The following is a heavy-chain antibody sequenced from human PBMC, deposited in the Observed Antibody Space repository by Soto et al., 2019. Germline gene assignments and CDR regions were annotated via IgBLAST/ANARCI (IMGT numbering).Heavy chain of an antibody. CDR1: GGSISSGGYY. J-gene: IGHJ4*02. Sequence: SETLSLTCTVSGGSISSGGYYWSWIRQHPGKGLEWIGYIYYSGSTYYNPSLESRVTISVDTSKNQFSLKLSSVTAADTAVYYCASRTSRDYFDYWGQGTLVTVSS. CDR2: IYYSGST. CDR3: ASRTSRDYFDY. V-gene: IGHV4-31*03.